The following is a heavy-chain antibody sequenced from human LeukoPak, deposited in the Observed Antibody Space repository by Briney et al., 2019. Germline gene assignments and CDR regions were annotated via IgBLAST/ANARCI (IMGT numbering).Heavy chain of an antibody. CDR1: GYTLTELS. D-gene: IGHD3-16*02. CDR3: ARGRYYDYVWGSYRTAPYYMDV. Sequence: ASVKVSCKVSGYTLTELSMHWVRQAPGKGLEWMGGFDPEDGETIYAQKFQGRVTMTEDTSTDTAYMELSSLRAEDTAVYYCARGRYYDYVWGSYRTAPYYMDVWGKGTTVTISS. V-gene: IGHV1-24*01. CDR2: FDPEDGET. J-gene: IGHJ6*03.